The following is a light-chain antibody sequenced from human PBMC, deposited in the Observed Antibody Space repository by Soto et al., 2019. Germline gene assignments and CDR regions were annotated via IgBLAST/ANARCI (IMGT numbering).Light chain of an antibody. CDR2: NTT. J-gene: IGLJ2*01. CDR1: TGAVTSPYY. CDR3: LLYFGGVQVV. V-gene: IGLV7-43*01. Sequence: QTVVTQEPSLTGSPGGPVTLTCASSTGAVTSPYYPNGFQQKPGQAPRPLIYNTTNRHSWTPARFSGFLLGDKAALTLSGVQPEDEAEYYCLLYFGGVQVVFGGGTKLTVL.